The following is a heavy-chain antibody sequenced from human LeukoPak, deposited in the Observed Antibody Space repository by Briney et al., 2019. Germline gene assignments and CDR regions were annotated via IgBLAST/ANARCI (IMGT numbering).Heavy chain of an antibody. D-gene: IGHD3-22*01. CDR1: GGSISSGDYY. J-gene: IGHJ4*02. Sequence: SETLSLTCTVSGGSISSGDYYWSWIRQPPGKGLEWIGYIYYSGSTYYNPSLKSRVTISVDTSKNQFSLKLSSVTAADTAVYCCARVAYSDSSGYFFDYWGQGTLVTVSP. CDR3: ARVAYSDSSGYFFDY. CDR2: IYYSGST. V-gene: IGHV4-30-4*01.